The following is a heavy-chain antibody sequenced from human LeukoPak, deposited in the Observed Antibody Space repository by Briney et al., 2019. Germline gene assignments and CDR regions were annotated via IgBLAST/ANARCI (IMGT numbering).Heavy chain of an antibody. V-gene: IGHV3-30*04. CDR1: GFTFSSYA. J-gene: IGHJ4*02. CDR2: ISYDGSNK. Sequence: GGSLRLSCAASGFTFSSYAMHWVRQAPGKGLEWVAVISYDGSNKYYADSVKGRFTISRDNSKNTLYLQMNSLRAEDTAVYYCARKDNYFDYWGQGTLVTVSS. CDR3: ARKDNYFDY.